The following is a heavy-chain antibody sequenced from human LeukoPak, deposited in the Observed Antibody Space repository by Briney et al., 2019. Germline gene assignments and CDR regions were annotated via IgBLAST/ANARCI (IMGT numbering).Heavy chain of an antibody. V-gene: IGHV1-18*01. Sequence: ASVKVSCKASGYSFTRYGISWVRQAPGQGLEWMRWISTYKGNTNYAQKLQGRVTMTTDTSTNTAYMELRSLRSDDTAVYYCARDRSRSTGFDPWGQGTLVTVSS. D-gene: IGHD1-14*01. J-gene: IGHJ5*02. CDR2: ISTYKGNT. CDR1: GYSFTRYG. CDR3: ARDRSRSTGFDP.